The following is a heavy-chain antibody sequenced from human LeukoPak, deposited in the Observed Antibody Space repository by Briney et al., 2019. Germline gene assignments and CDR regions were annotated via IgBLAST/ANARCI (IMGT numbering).Heavy chain of an antibody. D-gene: IGHD5-18*01. V-gene: IGHV4-59*01. Sequence: SETLSLTCTVSGGSISSYYWSWIRQPPGKGLEWIGYIYYSGSTNYNPSLKSRVTISVDTSKNQFSLKLSSVTAADTAVYYCARDLGRYSYGTRGYYYYYYMDVWGKGTTVTVSS. J-gene: IGHJ6*03. CDR1: GGSISSYY. CDR3: ARDLGRYSYGTRGYYYYYYMDV. CDR2: IYYSGST.